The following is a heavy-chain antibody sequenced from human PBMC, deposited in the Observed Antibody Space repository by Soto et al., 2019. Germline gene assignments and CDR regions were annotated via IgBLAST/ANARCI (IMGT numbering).Heavy chain of an antibody. Sequence: GGSLRLSCAASGFTFSSYWMSWVRQAPGKGLEWVANIKQAGSEKYYVDSVKGRFTISRDNAKNSLSLQMNSRRAEDTAVYYCARNLGDYEATDAFDIWGQGTMVTVSS. CDR1: GFTFSSYW. V-gene: IGHV3-7*01. CDR3: ARNLGDYEATDAFDI. D-gene: IGHD4-17*01. J-gene: IGHJ3*02. CDR2: IKQAGSEK.